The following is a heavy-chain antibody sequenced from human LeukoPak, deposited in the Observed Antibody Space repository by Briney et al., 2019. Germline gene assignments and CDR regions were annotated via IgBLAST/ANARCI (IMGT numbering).Heavy chain of an antibody. J-gene: IGHJ4*02. CDR3: AKVSHYSGYDYVDY. CDR1: GFTFSSYD. Sequence: PGGSLRLSCAASGFTFSSYDMSWVRQAPGKGLEWVSAISGSGGSTYYADSVKGRFTISRDNSKNTLYLQMNSLRAEDTAVYYCAKVSHYSGYDYVDYWGQGTLVTVSS. D-gene: IGHD5-12*01. CDR2: ISGSGGST. V-gene: IGHV3-23*01.